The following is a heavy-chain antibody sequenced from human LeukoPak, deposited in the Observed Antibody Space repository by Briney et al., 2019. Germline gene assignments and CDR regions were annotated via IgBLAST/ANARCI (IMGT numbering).Heavy chain of an antibody. CDR2: ISGSGGRS. CDR3: ARDSRAWYWHYFDY. Sequence: GGSLRLSCAASGFSFSSNSMSWVRQAPGKGLEWVSAISGSGGRSFYADSVKGRFTISRDNSKNMVYLEMNSLRAEDTAVYYCARDSRAWYWHYFDYWGQGTLVTVSS. CDR1: GFSFSSNS. V-gene: IGHV3-23*01. J-gene: IGHJ4*02. D-gene: IGHD6-19*01.